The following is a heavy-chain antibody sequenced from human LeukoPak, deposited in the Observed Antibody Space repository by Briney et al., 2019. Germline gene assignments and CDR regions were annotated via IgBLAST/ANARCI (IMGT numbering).Heavy chain of an antibody. CDR3: ARDDGDDAFDI. D-gene: IGHD2-21*01. CDR1: GFTFSSYD. CDR2: IGTAGDT. Sequence: GGSLRLFCAASGFTFSSYDVHWVRQATGKGLEWVSAIGTAGDTYYPGSVKGRFTISRENAKNSLYLQMNSLRAGDTAVYYCARDDGDDAFDIWGQGTMVTVSS. J-gene: IGHJ3*02. V-gene: IGHV3-13*01.